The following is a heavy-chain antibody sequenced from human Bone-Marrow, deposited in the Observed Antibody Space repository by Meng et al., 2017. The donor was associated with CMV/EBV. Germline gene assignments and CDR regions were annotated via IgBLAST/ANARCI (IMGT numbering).Heavy chain of an antibody. CDR3: ARSQSPYDFWSGYYIPGGYYYYYGMAV. CDR2: IYYSGST. V-gene: IGHV4-59*01. J-gene: IGHJ6*01. Sequence: GSLRLSCTVSGGSISSYYWSWIRQPPGKGLEWIGYIYYSGSTNYNPSLKSRVTISVDTSKNQFSLKLSSVTAADTAVYYCARSQSPYDFWSGYYIPGGYYYYYGMAVWGQGTTVTCSS. CDR1: GGSISSYY. D-gene: IGHD3-3*01.